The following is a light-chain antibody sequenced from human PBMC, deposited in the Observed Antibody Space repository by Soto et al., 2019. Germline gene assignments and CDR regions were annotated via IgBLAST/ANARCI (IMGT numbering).Light chain of an antibody. J-gene: IGLJ3*02. V-gene: IGLV1-44*01. CDR3: AACNDSLNGVV. CDR2: NNN. Sequence: QSVLTQPPSASGTPGQTVTIACSGSSSNIGSTTVVWYQQLPGAAPKLLIYNNNQRPSGVPDRFSGSKSGTSASLAISGLQAEDEADYYCAACNDSLNGVVFGGGTKLTVL. CDR1: SSNIGSTT.